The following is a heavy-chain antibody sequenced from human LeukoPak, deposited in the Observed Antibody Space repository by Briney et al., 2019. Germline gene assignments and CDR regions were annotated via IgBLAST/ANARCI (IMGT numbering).Heavy chain of an antibody. J-gene: IGHJ4*02. CDR2: INHSGST. D-gene: IGHD6-19*01. CDR3: ASPSDEYSSGWYGSALNY. V-gene: IGHV4-34*01. Sequence: SETLSLTCAVYGGSISGYYWSWIRQPPGKGLEWIGEINHSGSTNYNPSLKSRVTISVDTSKNQSSLKLSSVTAADTAVYYCASPSDEYSSGWYGSALNYWGQGTLVTVSS. CDR1: GGSISGYY.